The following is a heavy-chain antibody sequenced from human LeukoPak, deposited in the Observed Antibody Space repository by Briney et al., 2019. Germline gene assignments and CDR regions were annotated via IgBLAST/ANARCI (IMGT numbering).Heavy chain of an antibody. D-gene: IGHD2-15*01. Sequence: SETLSFTCTVSGGSISSYYWSWIRQPPGKGLEWIGYILYSGSTNYNPSLKSRVTISVDTSKNQFSLKLSSVTAADTAVYYCARSGDVAVYYSYGMDVWGQGTTVTVSS. CDR3: ARSGDVAVYYSYGMDV. CDR1: GGSISSYY. CDR2: ILYSGST. J-gene: IGHJ6*02. V-gene: IGHV4-59*01.